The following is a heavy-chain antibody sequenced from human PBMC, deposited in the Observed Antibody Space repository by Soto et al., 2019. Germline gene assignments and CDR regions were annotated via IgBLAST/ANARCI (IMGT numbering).Heavy chain of an antibody. CDR2: ISSSSSYI. V-gene: IGHV3-21*01. D-gene: IGHD3-22*01. J-gene: IGHJ6*02. Sequence: PGGSLRLSCAASGFTFSSYSMNWVRKNPGKGLEWVSSISSSSSYIYYADSVKGRFTISRDNAKNSLYLQMNSLRAEDTAVYYCARVVDYYDPYYYYGMDVWDQGTTVTVSS. CDR3: ARVVDYYDPYYYYGMDV. CDR1: GFTFSSYS.